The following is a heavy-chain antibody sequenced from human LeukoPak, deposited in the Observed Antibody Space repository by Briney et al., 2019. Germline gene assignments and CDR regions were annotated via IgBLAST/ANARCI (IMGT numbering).Heavy chain of an antibody. CDR2: INTRGST. J-gene: IGHJ4*02. V-gene: IGHV4-4*07. CDR3: ASSGFPYSGSYAPPFDY. D-gene: IGHD1-26*01. Sequence: SETLSLTCTVSGGSISSYYWSWIRQPAGKGLEWIGRINTRGSTNQNPSLKGRVTMSVDTSKNHFSLKLSSVTAADTAVYYCASSGFPYSGSYAPPFDYWGQGTLVTVSS. CDR1: GGSISSYY.